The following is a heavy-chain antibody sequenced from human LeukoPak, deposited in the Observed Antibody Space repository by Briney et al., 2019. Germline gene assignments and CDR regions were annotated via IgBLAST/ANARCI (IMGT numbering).Heavy chain of an antibody. CDR3: ARFGYVAAVDV. V-gene: IGHV3-7*01. D-gene: IGHD2-15*01. CDR1: GFSFSAYW. J-gene: IGHJ6*02. CDR2: INPAGSET. Sequence: GGSLRLSCAASGFSFSAYWMTWVRQAPGTGLEWVANINPAGSETYYVDPVKGRFSISRDNAKNLVYLQMNSLRAEDTAVYHCARFGYVAAVDVWGQGTTVTVSS.